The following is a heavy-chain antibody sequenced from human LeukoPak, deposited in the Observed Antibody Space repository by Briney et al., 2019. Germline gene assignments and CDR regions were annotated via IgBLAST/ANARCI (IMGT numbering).Heavy chain of an antibody. Sequence: KPSETLSLTCSVSGGSISGSSYYWGWIRQPRGKGVEWIGSIYYICSPYTRSTYYNPSLNSRFTISVDTSKNEFSLKLSSVTAADTAVYYCARRPEHRSFVWGKGTTVTVSS. J-gene: IGHJ6*04. CDR2: IYYICSPYTRST. V-gene: IGHV4-39*01. CDR3: ARRPEHRSFV. CDR1: GGSISGSSYY. D-gene: IGHD1/OR15-1a*01.